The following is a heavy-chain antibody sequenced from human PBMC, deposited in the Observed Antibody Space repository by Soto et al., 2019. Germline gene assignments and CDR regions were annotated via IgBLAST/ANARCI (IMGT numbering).Heavy chain of an antibody. CDR1: GYTFTSYA. D-gene: IGHD6-13*01. CDR2: INAGNGNT. V-gene: IGHV1-3*01. Sequence: ASVKVSCKASGYTFTSYAMHWVRQAPGQRLEWMGWINAGNGNTKYSQKFQGRVTITRDTSASTAYMELSSLRSEDTAVYYCARDFQLAAAGYYYYYGMDVWGQGTTVTVSS. CDR3: ARDFQLAAAGYYYYYGMDV. J-gene: IGHJ6*02.